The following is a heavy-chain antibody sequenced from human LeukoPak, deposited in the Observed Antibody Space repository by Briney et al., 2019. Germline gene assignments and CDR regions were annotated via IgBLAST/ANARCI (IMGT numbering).Heavy chain of an antibody. D-gene: IGHD3-22*01. Sequence: PSETLSLTCTVSGGSISSYYWSWIRQPPGKGLEWIGYIYYSGSTNYNPSLTSRVTISVDTSKNQFSLKLSSVTAADTAVYYCAXXXXXSSGCFDYWGQGTLVTVSS. CDR3: AXXXXXSSGCFDY. CDR1: GGSISSYY. V-gene: IGHV4-59*08. CDR2: IYYSGST. J-gene: IGHJ4*02.